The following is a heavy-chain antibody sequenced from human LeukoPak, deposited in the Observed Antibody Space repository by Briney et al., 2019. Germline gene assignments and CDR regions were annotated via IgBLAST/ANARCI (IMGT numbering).Heavy chain of an antibody. D-gene: IGHD1-26*01. J-gene: IGHJ4*02. CDR1: GGSISSYY. CDR2: IYYSGST. CDR3: ASTLLVGATRRGYYFDY. Sequence: PSETLSLTCTVSGGSISSYYWSWIRQPLGKGLEWIGYIYYSGSTNYNPSLKSRVTISVDTSKNQFSLKLSSVTAADTAVYYCASTLLVGATRRGYYFDYWGQGTLVTVSS. V-gene: IGHV4-59*01.